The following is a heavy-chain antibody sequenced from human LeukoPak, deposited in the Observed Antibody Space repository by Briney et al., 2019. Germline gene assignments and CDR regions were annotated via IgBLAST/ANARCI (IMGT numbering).Heavy chain of an antibody. CDR2: IYTSGST. CDR1: GDSISNYY. Sequence: ASQTLSLTCTVSGDSISNYYWSWIRQPAGKGLEWIGRIYTSGSTNYNPSLKSRVTMSVDTSKNQFSLKLSSVTAADTAVYYCARVSLVRGAPDYYFDYWGQGTLVTVSS. J-gene: IGHJ4*02. D-gene: IGHD3-10*01. V-gene: IGHV4-4*07. CDR3: ARVSLVRGAPDYYFDY.